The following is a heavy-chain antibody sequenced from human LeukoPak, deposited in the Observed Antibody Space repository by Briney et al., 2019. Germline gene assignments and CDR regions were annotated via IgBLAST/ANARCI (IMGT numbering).Heavy chain of an antibody. CDR3: ARVGIGYYDFWSGYPHPLDY. Sequence: ASVKVSCKASGYTFTSYDINWVRQATGQGLEWMGWMNPNSGNTGYAQKFQGRVTMTRNTSISTAYMELSSLRSEDTAVYYCARVGIGYYDFWSGYPHPLDYWGQGTLVTVSS. CDR2: MNPNSGNT. D-gene: IGHD3-3*01. V-gene: IGHV1-8*01. J-gene: IGHJ4*02. CDR1: GYTFTSYD.